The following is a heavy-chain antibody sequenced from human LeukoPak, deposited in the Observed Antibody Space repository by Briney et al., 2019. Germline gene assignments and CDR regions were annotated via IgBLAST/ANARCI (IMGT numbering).Heavy chain of an antibody. D-gene: IGHD3-16*01. V-gene: IGHV4-59*08. J-gene: IGHJ4*02. CDR1: GASISGSY. Sequence: SETLSLTCAVSGASISGSYWSWIWQPPGKGLEWIGYMYYSGITNSSPSLKSRVTIPLDTSKNQFSLRLRSVTAADTAVYYCARHPDSVAGFDSWGQGALVSVSS. CDR3: ARHPDSVAGFDS. CDR2: MYYSGIT.